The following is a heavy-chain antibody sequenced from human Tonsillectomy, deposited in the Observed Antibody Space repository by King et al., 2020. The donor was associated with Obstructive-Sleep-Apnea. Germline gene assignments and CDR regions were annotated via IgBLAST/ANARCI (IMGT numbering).Heavy chain of an antibody. V-gene: IGHV3-30*04. D-gene: IGHD5-18*01. CDR1: GFTFSSYA. Sequence: VQLVESGGGVVQPGRSLRLSSAASGFTFSSYAMHWVRQAPGKWLEWVAVISYDGSNKYYADSVKGRFYTARDNSKNTLYLQMNSLRAEDTAVYYCAIPPDTPMANYFDYWGQGTLVTVSS. CDR2: ISYDGSNK. CDR3: AIPPDTPMANYFDY. J-gene: IGHJ4*02.